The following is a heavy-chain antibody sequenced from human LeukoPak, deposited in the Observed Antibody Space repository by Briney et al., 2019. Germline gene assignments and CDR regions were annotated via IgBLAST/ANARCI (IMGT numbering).Heavy chain of an antibody. V-gene: IGHV3-30-3*01. CDR3: AKDIGFGGSDY. D-gene: IGHD3-10*01. CDR2: ISYDGSNK. CDR1: GFTFSSYA. J-gene: IGHJ4*02. Sequence: GGSLRLSCAASGFTFSSYAMHWVRQAPGKGLEWVAVISYDGSNKYYADSVKGRFTISRDNAKNSLYLQMNSLRAEDTALYYCAKDIGFGGSDYWGQGTLVTVSS.